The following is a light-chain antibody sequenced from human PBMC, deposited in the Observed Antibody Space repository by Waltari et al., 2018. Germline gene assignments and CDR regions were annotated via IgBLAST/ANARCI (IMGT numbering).Light chain of an antibody. Sequence: QSVLTQPPSVSGTPGQRVTLSFSGSCSNHGSKAVHWYEHPPGTAPKLLFYTNDQRPSGVPDRFSGSKSGTSASLAISGLQSEDEADYYCAAWDDSLNGVVFGGGTKVTVL. J-gene: IGLJ2*01. CDR3: AAWDDSLNGVV. CDR2: TND. V-gene: IGLV1-44*01. CDR1: CSNHGSKA.